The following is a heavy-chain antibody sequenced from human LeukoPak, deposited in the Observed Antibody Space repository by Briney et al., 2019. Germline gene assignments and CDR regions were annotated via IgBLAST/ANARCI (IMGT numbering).Heavy chain of an antibody. D-gene: IGHD6-13*01. V-gene: IGHV3-74*01. CDR1: GFRFSGYW. J-gene: IGHJ6*02. Sequence: PGGSLRLSCAASGFRFSGYWMHWVRQASGKGLVWVSRINSDGRSTTYADSVKGRVTVSRDNAKNTLYLQMNSLRAEDTAVYYCAKEVGQQLAGRYYYYGMDVWGQGTTVTVSS. CDR3: AKEVGQQLAGRYYYYGMDV. CDR2: INSDGRST.